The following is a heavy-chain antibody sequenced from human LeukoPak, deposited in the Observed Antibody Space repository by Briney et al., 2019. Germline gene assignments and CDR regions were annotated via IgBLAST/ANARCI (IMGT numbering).Heavy chain of an antibody. Sequence: ASETLSLTCAVSGGSISSSNWWSWVRQPPGQGLEWIGEIYHSGSTNYNPSLKSRVTISVDKSKNQFSLKLSSVTAADTAVYYCARGLRYFDWLDAFDIWGQGTMVTVSS. J-gene: IGHJ3*02. V-gene: IGHV4-4*02. CDR2: IYHSGST. CDR3: ARGLRYFDWLDAFDI. D-gene: IGHD3-9*01. CDR1: GGSISSSNW.